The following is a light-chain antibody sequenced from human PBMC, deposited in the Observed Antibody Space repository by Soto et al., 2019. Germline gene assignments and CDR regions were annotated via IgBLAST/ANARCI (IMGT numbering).Light chain of an antibody. V-gene: IGLV2-14*01. CDR3: SSYTIRSTYV. Sequence: QSALTQPASVSGSPGQSITISCTGTNSDVGGYNYVSWYQQHPGKAPKLMIYDVTNRPSGVSIRFSGSKSGNTASLTISGLQVEDEADYLFSSYTIRSTYVFGSGTKVTGL. CDR1: NSDVGGYNY. J-gene: IGLJ1*01. CDR2: DVT.